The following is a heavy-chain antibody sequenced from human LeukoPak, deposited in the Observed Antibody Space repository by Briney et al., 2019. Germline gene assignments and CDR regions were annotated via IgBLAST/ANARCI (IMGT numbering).Heavy chain of an antibody. D-gene: IGHD3-22*01. CDR1: GYSISSGYY. J-gene: IGHJ3*02. Sequence: SETLSLTCTVSGYSISSGYYWGWIRQPPGKGLEWIGSIYHSGSTYYNPSLKSRVTISLDTSKNQFSLKLSSVTAADTAVYYCACLTTADALDIWGQGTMVTVSS. V-gene: IGHV4-38-2*02. CDR2: IYHSGST. CDR3: ACLTTADALDI.